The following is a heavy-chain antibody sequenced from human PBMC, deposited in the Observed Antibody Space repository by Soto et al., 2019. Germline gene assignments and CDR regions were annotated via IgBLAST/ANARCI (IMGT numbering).Heavy chain of an antibody. Sequence: QVQLVESGGGVVQPGRSLRLSCAASGFTFSSYGMHWVRQAPGKGLEWVAVIWYDGSNKYYADSVKGRFTISRDNSKNSLYLQMNSMRAEETAVYYCARDTRDIVVVPAAPSFGFDYWGQGTLVTVSS. CDR2: IWYDGSNK. CDR3: ARDTRDIVVVPAAPSFGFDY. J-gene: IGHJ4*02. D-gene: IGHD2-2*01. V-gene: IGHV3-33*01. CDR1: GFTFSSYG.